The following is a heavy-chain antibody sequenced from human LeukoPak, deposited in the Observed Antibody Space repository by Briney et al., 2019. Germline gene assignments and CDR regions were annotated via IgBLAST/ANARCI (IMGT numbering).Heavy chain of an antibody. V-gene: IGHV4-34*01. CDR3: ARDQRRLRFLEWLSDNWFDP. J-gene: IGHJ5*02. CDR2: INHSGST. Sequence: NPSETLSLTCAVYGGSFSGYYWSWIRQPPGKGLEWIGEINHSGSTNYNPSLKSRVTISVDTSKNQFSLKLSSVTAADTAVYYCARDQRRLRFLEWLSDNWFDPWGQGTLVTVSS. D-gene: IGHD3-3*01. CDR1: GGSFSGYY.